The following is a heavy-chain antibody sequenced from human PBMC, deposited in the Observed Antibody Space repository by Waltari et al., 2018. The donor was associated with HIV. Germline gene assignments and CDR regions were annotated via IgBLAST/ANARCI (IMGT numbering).Heavy chain of an antibody. CDR1: GYTFTGYY. CDR3: SRGGVILTGYYPSGLS. CDR2: MNPNSGGT. V-gene: IGHV1-2*02. J-gene: IGHJ5*02. Sequence: QVLLVQSGAEVKNHGASSKVSCKASGYTFTGYYYHWVRQDPAQGLEWMEWMNPNSGGTQFSQKFQGRVTMTRDKSRSTAYLALKDLTSDDTALYWCSRGGVILTGYYPSGLSWCQGTLVTVSS. D-gene: IGHD3-9*01.